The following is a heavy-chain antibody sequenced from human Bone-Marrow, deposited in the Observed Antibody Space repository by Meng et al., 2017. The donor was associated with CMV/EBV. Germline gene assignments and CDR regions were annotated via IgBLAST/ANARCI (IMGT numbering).Heavy chain of an antibody. CDR2: ISSSSSTI. J-gene: IGHJ6*02. D-gene: IGHD2-2*01. V-gene: IGHV3-48*04. CDR3: ANKYHGYYGMDV. Sequence: LSLTCAASGFTFSSYSMNWVRQAPGKGLEWVSYISSSSSTIYYADSVKGRFTISRDNAKNSLYLQMNSLRAEDTAVYYCANKYHGYYGMDVWGQGTTVTVPS. CDR1: GFTFSSYS.